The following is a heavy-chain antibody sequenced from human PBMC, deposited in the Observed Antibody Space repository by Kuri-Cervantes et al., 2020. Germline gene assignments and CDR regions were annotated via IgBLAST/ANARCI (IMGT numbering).Heavy chain of an antibody. Sequence: GSLRLSCTVSGGSISSYYWSWIRQPPGKGLEWIGYIYYSGSTYYNPSLKSRVTISVDTSKNQFSLKLSSVTAADTAVYYCARDSEPLGAFDIWGQGTMVTVSS. CDR3: ARDSEPLGAFDI. CDR2: IYYSGST. D-gene: IGHD1-26*01. J-gene: IGHJ3*02. CDR1: GGSISSYY. V-gene: IGHV4-59*12.